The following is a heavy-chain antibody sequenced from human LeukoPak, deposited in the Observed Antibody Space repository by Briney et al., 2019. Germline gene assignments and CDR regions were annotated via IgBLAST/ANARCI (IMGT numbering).Heavy chain of an antibody. CDR1: GFSVTNNY. CDR2: FYVGGAT. V-gene: IGHV3-53*01. D-gene: IGHD2/OR15-2a*01. Sequence: GGSLRISCAVSGFSVTNNYMSWVRQAPGKGLEWVSVFYVGGATYYADSVKGRFTISRDNSENTLYLQMKSLRAEDTAVYYCARGGGQYFFYMWGQGNLVPVSS. CDR3: ARGGGQYFFYM. J-gene: IGHJ4*02.